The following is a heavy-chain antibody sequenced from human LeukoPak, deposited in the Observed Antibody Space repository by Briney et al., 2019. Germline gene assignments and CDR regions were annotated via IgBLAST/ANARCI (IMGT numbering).Heavy chain of an antibody. V-gene: IGHV1-8*03. J-gene: IGHJ4*02. CDR2: MNPNSGNT. D-gene: IGHD3-10*01. Sequence: GASVKVSCKASGYTFTSYDINWVRQATGQGLEWMGWMNPNSGNTGYAQKFQGRVTITRNTSISTAYMGLSSLRSEDTAVYYCARAYYGSGSYRYWGQGTLVTVSS. CDR1: GYTFTSYD. CDR3: ARAYYGSGSYRY.